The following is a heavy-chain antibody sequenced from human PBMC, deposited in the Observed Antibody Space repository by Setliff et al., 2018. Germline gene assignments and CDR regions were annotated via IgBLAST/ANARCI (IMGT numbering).Heavy chain of an antibody. CDR2: IYTSGST. Sequence: PSETLSLTCTVSGGSVFSGNYYWSWIRQPAGKGLEWIGRIYTSGSTNYNPSLKSRVTMSVDTSKNQFSLKLSSVTAADTAVYYCARKGISALSGAFDMWGQGTMVTVSS. CDR1: GGSVFSGNYY. V-gene: IGHV4-61*02. J-gene: IGHJ3*02. D-gene: IGHD1-26*01. CDR3: ARKGISALSGAFDM.